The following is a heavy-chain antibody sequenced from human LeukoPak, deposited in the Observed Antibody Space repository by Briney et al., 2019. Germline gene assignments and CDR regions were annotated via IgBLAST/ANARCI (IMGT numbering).Heavy chain of an antibody. CDR2: IKSDGKT. D-gene: IGHD3-22*01. J-gene: IGHJ1*01. CDR3: ARAQSEVGGYYPEYFRH. CDR1: GFTFSRYW. V-gene: IGHV3-74*01. Sequence: PGGSLRLSCEASGFTFSRYWMHWVRHAPGKGLVWVSRIKSDGKTNYWGSVKGRFTISRDNAKNTVSLQMDSLRAEDTGVYYCARAQSEVGGYYPEYFRHWGQGTLVSVSS.